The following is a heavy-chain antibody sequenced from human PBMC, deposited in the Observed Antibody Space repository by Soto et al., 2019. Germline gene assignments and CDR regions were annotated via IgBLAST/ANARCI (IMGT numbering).Heavy chain of an antibody. D-gene: IGHD3-9*01. Sequence: SETLSLTCTVSGDSIRSGNHYWSWIRQPPGKGLEWIGYIYYSGSTYYSPSLKSRVTISVDTSKNQFSLKLNSVTAADTAVYYCAKVDNFTGYGCKDLRGQRTTGNGSS. V-gene: IGHV4-30-4*01. CDR2: IYYSGST. CDR3: AKVDNFTGYGCKDL. J-gene: IGHJ6*01. CDR1: GDSIRSGNHY.